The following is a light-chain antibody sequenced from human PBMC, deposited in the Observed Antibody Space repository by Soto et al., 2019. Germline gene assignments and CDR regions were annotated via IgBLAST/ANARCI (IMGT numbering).Light chain of an antibody. CDR3: QQYENLPIT. CDR2: DAS. J-gene: IGKJ5*01. V-gene: IGKV1-33*01. Sequence: DIQMTQSPSSLSASVGDRVAITCQASQDISNYLNWYQQKPGKAPKLLIYDASNLETGVPSRFSGSGSGTEFTFTISSLQPEDTATYYCQQYENLPITFGQGTRLEIK. CDR1: QDISNY.